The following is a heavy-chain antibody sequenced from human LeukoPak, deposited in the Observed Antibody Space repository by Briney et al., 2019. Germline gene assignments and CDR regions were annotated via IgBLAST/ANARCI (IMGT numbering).Heavy chain of an antibody. J-gene: IGHJ4*02. D-gene: IGHD4-11*01. CDR2: IYRGNNT. CDR1: GFTVSSNY. Sequence: GGSLRLSCAASGFTVSSNYMSWVRQAPGKGLEWVSVIYRGNNTYYADSVEGRFTISRDNSRNTLYLQMNSLRAEDTAIYYCAREGSNYGPFDYWGQGTLVTVSS. V-gene: IGHV3-53*01. CDR3: AREGSNYGPFDY.